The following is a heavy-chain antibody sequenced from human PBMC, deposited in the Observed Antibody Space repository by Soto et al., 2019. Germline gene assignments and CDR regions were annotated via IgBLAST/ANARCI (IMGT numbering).Heavy chain of an antibody. J-gene: IGHJ3*02. CDR2: ISSSSSTI. V-gene: IGHV3-48*02. Sequence: PGGSLRLSCAASGFTFSSYSMNWVRQAPGKGLEWVSYISSSSSTIYYADSVKGRFTISRDNAKNSLYLQMNSLRDEDTAVYYCARVPHDSSGYLWTDAFDIWGQGTMVTVS. CDR3: ARVPHDSSGYLWTDAFDI. D-gene: IGHD3-22*01. CDR1: GFTFSSYS.